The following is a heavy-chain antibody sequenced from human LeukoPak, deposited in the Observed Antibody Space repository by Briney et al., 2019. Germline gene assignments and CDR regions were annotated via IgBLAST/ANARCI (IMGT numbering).Heavy chain of an antibody. D-gene: IGHD3-22*01. Sequence: PGRSLRLSCAASGFTFSSYGMHWVRQAPGKGLEWVAVIWYDGSNKYYADSVKGRFTISRDNSKNTVYLQMNSLRAEDTAVYHCARDYDSSGYSPSHWGQGTLVTVSS. CDR1: GFTFSSYG. V-gene: IGHV3-33*01. CDR2: IWYDGSNK. CDR3: ARDYDSSGYSPSH. J-gene: IGHJ4*02.